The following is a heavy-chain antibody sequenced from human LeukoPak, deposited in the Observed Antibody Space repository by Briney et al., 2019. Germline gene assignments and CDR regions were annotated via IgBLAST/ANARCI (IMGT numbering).Heavy chain of an antibody. CDR3: AREGYYDSSGYSIRFSY. D-gene: IGHD3-22*01. J-gene: IGHJ4*02. CDR2: INSDGRTT. Sequence: GGSLRLSCEASEFTFSSYWMHWVRQAPGKGRVGVSRINSDGRTTIYADSVKGRFTISRDNAKNTLYLQMNSLRAEDTAVYYCAREGYYDSSGYSIRFSYWGQGTLVTVSS. CDR1: EFTFSSYW. V-gene: IGHV3-74*01.